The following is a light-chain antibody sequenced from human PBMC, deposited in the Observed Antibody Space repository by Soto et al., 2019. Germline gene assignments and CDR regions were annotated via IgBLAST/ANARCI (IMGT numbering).Light chain of an antibody. J-gene: IGKJ5*01. V-gene: IGKV1-13*02. CDR3: QQFNSYPVT. CDR1: QSISSS. Sequence: IQITQSPSSLSASVGDKVTITCRASQSISSSLAWYQQNPGKAPKLLIYDASSLESGVPSRFSGSGSGTDFTLTINSLQPEDFATYYCQQFNSYPVTFGQGTRLEIK. CDR2: DAS.